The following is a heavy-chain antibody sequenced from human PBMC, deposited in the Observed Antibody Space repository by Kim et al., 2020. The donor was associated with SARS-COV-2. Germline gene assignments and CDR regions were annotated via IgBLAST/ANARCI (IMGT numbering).Heavy chain of an antibody. V-gene: IGHV3-23*01. CDR1: GFTFSSYA. J-gene: IGHJ3*02. CDR3: ARYEEMATIQNAFDI. CDR2: ISGSGGST. D-gene: IGHD5-12*01. Sequence: GGSLRLSCAASGFTFSSYAMSWVRQAPGKGLEWVSAISGSGGSTYYADSVKGRFTISRDNSKNTLYLQMNSLRAEDTAVYYCARYEEMATIQNAFDIWGQGTMVTVSS.